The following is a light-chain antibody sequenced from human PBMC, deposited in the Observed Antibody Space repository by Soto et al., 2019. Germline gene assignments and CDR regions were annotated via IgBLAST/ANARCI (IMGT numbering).Light chain of an antibody. CDR3: SSYTTSSTFYV. V-gene: IGLV2-14*01. CDR2: EVS. J-gene: IGLJ1*01. Sequence: QSALTQPASVSGSPGQSITISCTGTSGDDGGYNFVSWYQQHPGKAPKLMIYEVSNRPSGISNRFSGSKSGNTASLTISGLQAEDEADYYCSSYTTSSTFYVFGTGTKLTVL. CDR1: SGDDGGYNF.